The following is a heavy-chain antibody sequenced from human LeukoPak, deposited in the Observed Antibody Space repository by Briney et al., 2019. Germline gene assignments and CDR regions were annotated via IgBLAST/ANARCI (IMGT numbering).Heavy chain of an antibody. D-gene: IGHD6-13*01. CDR1: GFTVSTNY. J-gene: IGHJ4*02. CDR2: IYRGGGT. CDR3: ARVQYSSSWYEIFDY. Sequence: GGSLRLSCAVSGFTVSTNYMSWVRQAPGKGLEWVSVIYRGGGTAYADSVKGRFTISRDNAKNSLYLQMNSLRAEDTALYYCARVQYSSSWYEIFDYWGQGTLVTVSS. V-gene: IGHV3-66*01.